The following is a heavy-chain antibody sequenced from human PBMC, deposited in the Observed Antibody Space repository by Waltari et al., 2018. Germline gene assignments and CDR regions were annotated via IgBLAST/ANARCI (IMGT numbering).Heavy chain of an antibody. V-gene: IGHV3-21*01. CDR2: ISSSSSYI. CDR1: GFTFSSYS. D-gene: IGHD6-13*01. Sequence: EVQLVESGGGLVKPGGSLRLSCAASGFTFSSYSMNWVRQAPGKGLEWVSSISSSSSYIYYADSVKGRFTISRDNAKNSLYLKMNSLRAEDTAVYYWARWTAASTDYFDYWGQGTLVTVSS. J-gene: IGHJ4*02. CDR3: ARWTAASTDYFDY.